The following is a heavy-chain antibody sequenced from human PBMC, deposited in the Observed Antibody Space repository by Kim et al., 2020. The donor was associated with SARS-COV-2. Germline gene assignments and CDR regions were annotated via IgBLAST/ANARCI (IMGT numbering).Heavy chain of an antibody. CDR2: ISFDGSNK. CDR3: AKNPGPYYYDSSGYYSLFDY. J-gene: IGHJ4*02. D-gene: IGHD3-22*01. V-gene: IGHV3-30*18. Sequence: VAVISFDGSNKYCADSVKGRLTISRDNSKNTLYLQMNSLRAEDTAVYYCAKNPGPYYYDSSGYYSLFDYWGQGTLVTVSS.